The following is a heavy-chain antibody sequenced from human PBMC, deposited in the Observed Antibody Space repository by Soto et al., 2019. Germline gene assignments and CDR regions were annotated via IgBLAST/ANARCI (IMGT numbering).Heavy chain of an antibody. D-gene: IGHD3-9*01. CDR3: ARQDDAGYVDYYYGMDV. J-gene: IGHJ6*02. CDR1: GYIFTKYW. V-gene: IGHV5-10-1*01. Sequence: GESLKISCKGSGYIFTKYWISWVRQRPGQGLEWMGRIDPSDSYINYSPSSQGHVIISVDKSITTAYLQWSSLKASDTAMYYCARQDDAGYVDYYYGMDVWGQGTTVTVSS. CDR2: IDPSDSYI.